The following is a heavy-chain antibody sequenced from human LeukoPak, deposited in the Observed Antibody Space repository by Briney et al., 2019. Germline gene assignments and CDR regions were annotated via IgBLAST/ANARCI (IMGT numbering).Heavy chain of an antibody. V-gene: IGHV4-39*07. CDR3: ARGKVVVVAATSYYYYYMDV. D-gene: IGHD2-15*01. Sequence: SLKSPVTISVDTSKNQFSLKLSSVTAADTAVYYCARGKVVVVAATSYYYYYMDVWGKGTTVTISS. J-gene: IGHJ6*03.